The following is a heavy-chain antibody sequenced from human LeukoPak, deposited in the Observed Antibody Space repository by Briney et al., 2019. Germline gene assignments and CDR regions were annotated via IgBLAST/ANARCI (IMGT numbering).Heavy chain of an antibody. Sequence: GGSLRLSCAASGFTFDDYAMHWVRQAPGKGLEWVSGISWNSGSIGYADSVKGRFTISRDNAKNSLYLQMNSLRAEDTALYYCAKQAAARLHYMDVWGKGTTVTVSS. J-gene: IGHJ6*03. CDR1: GFTFDDYA. CDR2: ISWNSGSI. D-gene: IGHD6-6*01. CDR3: AKQAAARLHYMDV. V-gene: IGHV3-9*01.